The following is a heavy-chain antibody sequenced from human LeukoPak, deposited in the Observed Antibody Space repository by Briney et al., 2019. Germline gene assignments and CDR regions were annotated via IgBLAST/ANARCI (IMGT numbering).Heavy chain of an antibody. J-gene: IGHJ3*02. CDR3: ATSAGGNPGRIDAFDI. CDR2: ISPYNGNT. CDR1: GYTFTHYV. D-gene: IGHD4-23*01. Sequence: ASLKVSCKTSGYTFTHYVISWVRQAPGQGLEWMGRISPYNGNTKYAQKLQGRVTMTTDTSTSTAYMELRSLRSEDTAVYYCATSAGGNPGRIDAFDIWGQGTMVTVSS. V-gene: IGHV1-18*01.